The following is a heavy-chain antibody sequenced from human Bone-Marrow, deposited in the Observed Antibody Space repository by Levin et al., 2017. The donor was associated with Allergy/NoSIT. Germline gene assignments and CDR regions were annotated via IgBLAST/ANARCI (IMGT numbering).Heavy chain of an antibody. V-gene: IGHV4-59*08. D-gene: IGHD2-8*02. J-gene: IGHJ2*01. CDR3: ARHSKTGAYWYFDL. Sequence: SETLSLTCTVSGGSLSSYYWSWIRQPPGKGLEWIGYIHYSGSTYYNPSLIPRVTISLNTSKSQFSLRLDSVTAADTAVYYCARHSKTGAYWYFDLWGRGTLVTVSS. CDR2: IHYSGST. CDR1: GGSLSSYY.